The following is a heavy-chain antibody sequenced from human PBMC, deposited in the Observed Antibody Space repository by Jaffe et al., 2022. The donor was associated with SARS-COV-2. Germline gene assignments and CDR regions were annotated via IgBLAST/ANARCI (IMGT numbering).Heavy chain of an antibody. D-gene: IGHD3-10*01. Sequence: QVQLVQSGAEVKKPGASVKVSCKASGYTFTSYYMHWVRQAPGQGLEWMGIINPSGGSTSYAQKLQGRVTMTRDTSTSTVYMELSSLRSEDTAVYYCARDRRAGWFGEGPSVFDPWGQGTLVTVSS. V-gene: IGHV1-46*04. J-gene: IGHJ5*02. CDR1: GYTFTSYY. CDR3: ARDRRAGWFGEGPSVFDP. CDR2: INPSGGST.